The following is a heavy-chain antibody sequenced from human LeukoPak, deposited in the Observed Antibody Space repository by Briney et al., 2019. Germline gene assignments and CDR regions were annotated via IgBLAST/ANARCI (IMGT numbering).Heavy chain of an antibody. V-gene: IGHV3-23*01. D-gene: IGHD1-26*01. CDR3: AKDVLSGTYYYFDQ. Sequence: GGSLRLSCAASGFTISSYAMNWVRQAPGKGLEWVSGISGSGSNTYYADSVMGRFTISRDNSKNTLYLQMNSLRAEDTAVYYCAKDVLSGTYYYFDQWGQGTLVTVSS. CDR2: ISGSGSNT. CDR1: GFTISSYA. J-gene: IGHJ4*02.